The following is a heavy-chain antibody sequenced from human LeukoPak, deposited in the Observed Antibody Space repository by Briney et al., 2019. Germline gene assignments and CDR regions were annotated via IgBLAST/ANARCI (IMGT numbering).Heavy chain of an antibody. CDR2: INHGGRN. V-gene: IGHV4-34*01. CDR3: ATRRVEMEMAYNCFDP. CDR1: GGSFSGYY. D-gene: IGHD5-24*01. J-gene: IGHJ5*02. Sequence: PETLPLTCVVYGGSFSGYYWSWVRQPPGKGLEWIGEINHGGRNNYNLSLTSRGTISVDSSKTQFSLKLSSVTAAYTAVYYCATRRVEMEMAYNCFDPWGQGTLVTVSS.